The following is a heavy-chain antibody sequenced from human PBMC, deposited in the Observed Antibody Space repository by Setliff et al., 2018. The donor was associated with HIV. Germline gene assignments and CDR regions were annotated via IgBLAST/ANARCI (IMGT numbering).Heavy chain of an antibody. V-gene: IGHV1-18*01. J-gene: IGHJ4*02. CDR1: GFTFTTYG. Sequence: GASVKVSCKTSGFTFTTYGITWVRQAPGQGLEWMGWISGYNGNTNYARELQGRVTMTTDTSTSTAYMELSGLRSEDTAVYYCSIDVIGGWLRPMPDYWGQGTQVTVSS. CDR2: ISGYNGNT. CDR3: SIDVIGGWLRPMPDY. D-gene: IGHD5-12*01.